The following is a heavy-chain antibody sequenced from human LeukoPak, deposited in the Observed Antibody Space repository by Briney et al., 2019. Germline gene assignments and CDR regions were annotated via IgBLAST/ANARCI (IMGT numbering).Heavy chain of an antibody. Sequence: SATLSLTCTVSGGSISRSSYYWGWIRQPPGKGLEWIGSIYYSGTTYSNPSLKSRVTISVDTSKNQFSLKLRSVTAADTAVYYCARQNDRSHDYWGQGTLVTVSS. D-gene: IGHD1-1*01. CDR1: GGSISRSSYY. CDR2: IYYSGTT. CDR3: ARQNDRSHDY. V-gene: IGHV4-39*01. J-gene: IGHJ4*02.